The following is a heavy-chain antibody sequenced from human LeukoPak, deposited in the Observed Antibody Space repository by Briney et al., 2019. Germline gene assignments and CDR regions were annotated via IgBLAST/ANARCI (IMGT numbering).Heavy chain of an antibody. CDR2: VYYDGGT. CDR3: ARYGSSPPTYFDC. D-gene: IGHD5-18*01. Sequence: PSETLSLTCTVSGGSISGYYWSWIRQPPGKGLEWIGWVYYDGGTSYSPSLKNRVSISVDTSKNQLSPKLSSVTAADTAMYYCARYGSSPPTYFDCWGQGPLVTVSS. V-gene: IGHV4-59*01. J-gene: IGHJ4*02. CDR1: GGSISGYY.